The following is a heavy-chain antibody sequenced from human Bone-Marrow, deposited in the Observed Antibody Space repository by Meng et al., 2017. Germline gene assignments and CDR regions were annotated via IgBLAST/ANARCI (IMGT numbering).Heavy chain of an antibody. CDR2: MNPNSGNT. J-gene: IGHJ5*02. V-gene: IGHV1-8*01. D-gene: IGHD6-13*01. CDR3: ARAPYSSKDWFDP. CDR1: GYTFTSYD. Sequence: QWQVVQSGAEVKKPGASVKGSCKAYGYTFTSYDINWVRQATGQGLEWMGWMNPNSGNTGYAQKFQGRVTMTRNTSISTAYMELSSLRSEDTAVYYCARAPYSSKDWFDPWGQGTLVTVSS.